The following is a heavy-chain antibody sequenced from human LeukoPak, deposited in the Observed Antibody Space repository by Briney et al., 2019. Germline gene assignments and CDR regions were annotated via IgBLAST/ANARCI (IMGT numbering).Heavy chain of an antibody. V-gene: IGHV4-34*01. D-gene: IGHD5-12*01. Sequence: SETLSLTCAVYGGSFSGYYWSWIRQPPGKGLAWIGEINHSGSTNYNPSLKSRVTISVDTSKNQFSLKLSSVTAADTAVYYCAGGLKGYVDAFDIWGQGTMVTVSS. CDR2: INHSGST. J-gene: IGHJ3*02. CDR1: GGSFSGYY. CDR3: AGGLKGYVDAFDI.